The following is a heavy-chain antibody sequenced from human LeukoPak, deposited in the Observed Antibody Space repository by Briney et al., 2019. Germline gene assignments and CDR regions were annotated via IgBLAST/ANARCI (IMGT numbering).Heavy chain of an antibody. CDR2: IYYSEST. CDR1: GGSISSYY. J-gene: IGHJ4*02. Sequence: SETLSLTCTVSGGSISSYYWSWIRQPPGKGLEWIGYIYYSESTNYNPSLKSRVTISVDTSKNQFSLKLSSVTAADTAVYYCARHRRGYSYGYYFDYWGQGTLVTVSS. D-gene: IGHD5-18*01. V-gene: IGHV4-59*08. CDR3: ARHRRGYSYGYYFDY.